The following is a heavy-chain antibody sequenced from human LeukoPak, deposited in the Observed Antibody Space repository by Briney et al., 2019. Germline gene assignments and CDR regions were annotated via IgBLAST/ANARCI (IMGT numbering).Heavy chain of an antibody. Sequence: GGSLRLSCAASGFTFSSYAMHWVRQAPGKGLEWVAVISYDGSNKYYADSVKGRFTISRDNSKNTLYLQMNSLRAEDTAVYYCARSELVRSWFDPWGQGTLVTVTS. CDR2: ISYDGSNK. CDR3: ARSELVRSWFDP. CDR1: GFTFSSYA. V-gene: IGHV3-30*04. D-gene: IGHD6-13*01. J-gene: IGHJ5*02.